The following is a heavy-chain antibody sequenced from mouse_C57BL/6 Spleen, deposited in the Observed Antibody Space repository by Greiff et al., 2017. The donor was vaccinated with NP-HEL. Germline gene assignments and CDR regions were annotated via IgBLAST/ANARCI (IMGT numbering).Heavy chain of an antibody. D-gene: IGHD3-3*01. CDR2: IYPGDGDT. CDR1: GYAFSSYW. J-gene: IGHJ4*01. V-gene: IGHV1-80*01. CDR3: ARGDRYYAMDY. Sequence: QVQLQQSGAELVKPGASVKISCKASGYAFSSYWMNWVKQRPGKGLEWIGQIYPGDGDTNYNGKFKGKATLTADKSSSNAYMQLSSLTSEDSAVYFCARGDRYYAMDYWGQGTSVTVSS.